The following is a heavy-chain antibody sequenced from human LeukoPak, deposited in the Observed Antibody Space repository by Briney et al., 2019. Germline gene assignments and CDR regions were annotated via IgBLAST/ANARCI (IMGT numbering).Heavy chain of an antibody. V-gene: IGHV3-23*01. CDR2: ISGSGGST. D-gene: IGHD6-19*01. CDR1: GFTFSSYA. Sequence: PGGSLRLSCAASGFTFSSYAMSWVSQAPGKGLERVSAISGSGGSTYYADSVKGRFTISRDNSKNTLYLQMNSLRAEDTAVYYCAKGGSYSSGWYRYYYMDVWGKGTTVTVSS. J-gene: IGHJ6*03. CDR3: AKGGSYSSGWYRYYYMDV.